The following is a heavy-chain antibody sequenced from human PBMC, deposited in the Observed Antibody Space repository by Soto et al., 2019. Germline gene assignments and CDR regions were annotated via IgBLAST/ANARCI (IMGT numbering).Heavy chain of an antibody. Sequence: QVQLVESGGGVVQPWRSLRLSCAASGFTFSSYGMHWVRQAPGKGLEWVAVISYDGSNKYYADSVKGRFTISRDNSKNTLYLQMNSLRAEDTAVYYCAKDGTGYCSSTRCGGKDGMDVWGQGTTVTVSS. CDR1: GFTFSSYG. V-gene: IGHV3-30*18. CDR2: ISYDGSNK. J-gene: IGHJ6*02. CDR3: AKDGTGYCSSTRCGGKDGMDV. D-gene: IGHD2-2*01.